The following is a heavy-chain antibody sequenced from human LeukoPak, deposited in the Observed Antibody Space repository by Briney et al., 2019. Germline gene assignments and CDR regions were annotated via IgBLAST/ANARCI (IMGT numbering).Heavy chain of an antibody. CDR3: AREVYGGNSDAFDI. V-gene: IGHV3-21*01. D-gene: IGHD4-23*01. J-gene: IGHJ3*02. Sequence: GGSLRLSCAASGFTFSSYNMNWVRQAPGKGLEWVSSISSSSYTYYADSVKGRFSISRDNAKKSLFLQTNSLRAEDTAVYYCAREVYGGNSDAFDIWGQGTMVTVSS. CDR1: GFTFSSYN. CDR2: ISSSSYT.